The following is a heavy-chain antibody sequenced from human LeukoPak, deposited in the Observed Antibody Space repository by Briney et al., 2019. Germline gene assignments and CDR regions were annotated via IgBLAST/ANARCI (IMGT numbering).Heavy chain of an antibody. CDR1: GFTFSSYS. J-gene: IGHJ6*03. V-gene: IGHV3-21*01. D-gene: IGHD6-6*01. Sequence: PGGSLRLSCAAPGFTFSSYSMNWVRQAPGKGLEWASSISSTSSYIYYADSVKGRFTISTDNAKNSLYLLMSRLRAEDTAVYYCARGSGGQQLIRGYYYMDVWGKGTTVTVSS. CDR3: ARGSGGQQLIRGYYYMDV. CDR2: ISSTSSYI.